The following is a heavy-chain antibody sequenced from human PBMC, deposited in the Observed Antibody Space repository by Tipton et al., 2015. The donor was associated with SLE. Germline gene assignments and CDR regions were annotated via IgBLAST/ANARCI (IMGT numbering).Heavy chain of an antibody. Sequence: QLVQSGAEVKKPGASVKVSCKASGYTFTGYYLHWVRQAPGQGLEWMGWINPDSGGTNYAQKFQGRVTMTRDTSISTAYMELSTLRSDDTAVYYCARWGYDFWSGYFGSADFDYWGQGTLVTVSS. CDR2: INPDSGGT. D-gene: IGHD3-3*01. J-gene: IGHJ4*02. CDR3: ARWGYDFWSGYFGSADFDY. CDR1: GYTFTGYY. V-gene: IGHV1-2*02.